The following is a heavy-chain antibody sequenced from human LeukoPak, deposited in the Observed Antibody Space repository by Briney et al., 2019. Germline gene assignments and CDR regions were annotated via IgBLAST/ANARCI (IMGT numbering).Heavy chain of an antibody. CDR2: ISFDGSKK. CDR3: AKGRQEWWTFDALDI. V-gene: IGHV3-30*18. J-gene: IGHJ3*02. D-gene: IGHD2-8*01. CDR1: GFTFSSYG. Sequence: GGSLRLSCAASGFTFSSYGMHWVRQAPGKALEWVALISFDGSKKFYADSVKGRFTIFRDNSKNTLYLQMNSLIPDDTAVFSCAKGRQEWWTFDALDIWGQGTMVTVSS.